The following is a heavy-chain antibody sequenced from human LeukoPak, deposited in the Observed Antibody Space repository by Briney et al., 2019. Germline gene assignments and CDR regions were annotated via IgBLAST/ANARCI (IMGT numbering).Heavy chain of an antibody. CDR3: AREGDGVAAASSFDY. CDR1: AFTFSRFW. CDR2: IKQDGSEK. V-gene: IGHV3-7*03. J-gene: IGHJ4*02. Sequence: GGSLRLSCATSAFTFSRFWMTWVRQAPGKGLEWVASIKQDGSEKFYVDSVKGRFTISRDNTKNSLYLQMNSLRSEDTAVYYCAREGDGVAAASSFDYWGQGTLVTVSS. D-gene: IGHD2-2*01.